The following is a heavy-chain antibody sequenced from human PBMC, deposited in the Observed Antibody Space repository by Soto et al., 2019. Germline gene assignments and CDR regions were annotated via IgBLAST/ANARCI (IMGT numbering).Heavy chain of an antibody. CDR3: ARVPGIFGVVTHRYSYYGMDV. CDR1: GVTITGHW. J-gene: IGHJ6*02. D-gene: IGHD3-3*01. Sequence: GGSLRLSCAASGVTITGHWMHWVRQVPGKGLVWVARINTVGDSTNYADSVKGRFTISRDSATNTVHLQMNGLTVDDTSVYYCARVPGIFGVVTHRYSYYGMDVWGQGTTVTVSS. CDR2: INTVGDST. V-gene: IGHV3-74*01.